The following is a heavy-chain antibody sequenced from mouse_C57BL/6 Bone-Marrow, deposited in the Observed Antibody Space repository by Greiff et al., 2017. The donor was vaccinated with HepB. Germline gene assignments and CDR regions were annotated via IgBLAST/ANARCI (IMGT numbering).Heavy chain of an antibody. Sequence: EVQRVESGGGLVQPGGSLKLSCAASGFTFSDYYMYWVRQTPEKRLEWVAYISNGGGSTYYPDTVKGRFTISRDNAKNTLYLQMSRLKSEDTAMYYCATVTVSYAMDYWGQGTSVTVSS. CDR1: GFTFSDYY. D-gene: IGHD1-1*01. J-gene: IGHJ4*01. CDR2: ISNGGGST. CDR3: ATVTVSYAMDY. V-gene: IGHV5-12*01.